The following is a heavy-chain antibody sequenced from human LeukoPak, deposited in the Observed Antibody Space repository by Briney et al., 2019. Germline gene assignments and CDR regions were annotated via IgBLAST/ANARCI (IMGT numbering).Heavy chain of an antibody. D-gene: IGHD3-10*01. CDR2: ILVGGSEV. J-gene: IGHJ5*02. Sequence: GESPKISCKGSGFSFTSYWIGWVRQMPGKGLEYMWIILVGGSEVRYSPAFQGLVTISADKSINTAYLQWTSLKASDTAMYYCARHTGRPQAGWFDPWGQGTLVTVSS. CDR3: ARHTGRPQAGWFDP. V-gene: IGHV5-51*01. CDR1: GFSFTSYW.